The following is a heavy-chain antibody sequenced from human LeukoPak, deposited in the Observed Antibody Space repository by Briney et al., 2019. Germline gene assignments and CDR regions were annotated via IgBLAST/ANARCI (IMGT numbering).Heavy chain of an antibody. Sequence: SETLSLTCAVYGGSFSGYYWSWLRQPPGKGLEWIGEINHSGSTNYNPPLKSRVTISVDTSKNQFSLKLSSVTAADTAVYYCAGASTIAVAGTFDYWGQGTLVTVSS. J-gene: IGHJ4*02. CDR2: INHSGST. CDR3: AGASTIAVAGTFDY. D-gene: IGHD6-19*01. V-gene: IGHV4-34*01. CDR1: GGSFSGYY.